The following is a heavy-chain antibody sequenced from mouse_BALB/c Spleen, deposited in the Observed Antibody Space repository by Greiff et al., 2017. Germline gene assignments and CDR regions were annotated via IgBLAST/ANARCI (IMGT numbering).Heavy chain of an antibody. V-gene: IGHV1-63*02. J-gene: IGHJ4*01. CDR1: GYTFTNYW. CDR3: ARWGSMILYAMDY. Sequence: QVQLQQSGAELVRPGTSVKISCKASGYTFTNYWLGWVKQRPGHGLEWIGDIYPGGGYTNYNEKFKGKATLTADTSSSTAYMQLSSLTSEDSAVYFCARWGSMILYAMDYWGQGTSVTVSS. CDR2: IYPGGGYT. D-gene: IGHD2-3*01.